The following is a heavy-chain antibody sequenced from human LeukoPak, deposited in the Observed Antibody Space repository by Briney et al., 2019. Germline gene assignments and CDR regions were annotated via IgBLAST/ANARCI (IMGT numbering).Heavy chain of an antibody. J-gene: IGHJ5*02. CDR1: GYTFTSYY. CDR2: INPSGGST. CDR3: ARDLSRYCSSTSCYSGWFDP. D-gene: IGHD2-2*01. V-gene: IGHV1-46*03. Sequence: ASVKVPCKASGYTFTSYYMHWVRQAPGQGLEWIGIINPSGGSTSYAQKFQGRVTMTRDTSTSTVYMELSSLRSEDTAVYYCARDLSRYCSSTSCYSGWFDPWGQGTLVTVSS.